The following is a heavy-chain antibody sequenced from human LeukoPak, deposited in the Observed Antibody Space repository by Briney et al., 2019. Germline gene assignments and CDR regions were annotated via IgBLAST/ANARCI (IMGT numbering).Heavy chain of an antibody. CDR1: GGSISSSSYY. CDR3: ARQYYYDSSGYYPSFDY. Sequence: SETLSLTCTVSGGSISSSSYYWGWIRQPPGEGLEWIGSIYYSGSTYYNPSLKSRVTISVDTSKNQFSLKLSSVTAADTAVYYCARQYYYDSSGYYPSFDYWGQGTLVTVSS. J-gene: IGHJ4*02. D-gene: IGHD3-22*01. CDR2: IYYSGST. V-gene: IGHV4-39*01.